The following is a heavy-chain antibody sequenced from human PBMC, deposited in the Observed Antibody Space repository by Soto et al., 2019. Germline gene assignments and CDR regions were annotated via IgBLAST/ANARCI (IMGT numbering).Heavy chain of an antibody. J-gene: IGHJ5*02. V-gene: IGHV1-46*01. CDR3: ARGVGGEPRLTWFDP. D-gene: IGHD3-16*01. CDR2: LNPSGGST. Sequence: QVQLVQSGAEVKKPGASVKISCKASGYTFTTYYIHWVRQAPGQGLEWVGILNPSGGSTSNAQKFQGRVTMTRDMSTATAFMELSSLRSEDTAVYYCARGVGGEPRLTWFDPWGPGTLVTVSS. CDR1: GYTFTTYY.